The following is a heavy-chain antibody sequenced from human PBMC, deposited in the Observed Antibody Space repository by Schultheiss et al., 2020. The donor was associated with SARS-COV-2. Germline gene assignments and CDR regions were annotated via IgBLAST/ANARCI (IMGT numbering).Heavy chain of an antibody. J-gene: IGHJ5*02. V-gene: IGHV1-2*06. D-gene: IGHD3-22*01. CDR1: GYTFTGYY. Sequence: ASVKVSCKASGYTFTGYYMHWVRQAPGQGLEWMGRINPNSGGTNYAQKFQGRVTMTRDTSISTAYMELSRLRSDDTAVYYCARRGGFSYYYDSSGLNWFDPWGQGTLVTVSS. CDR3: ARRGGFSYYYDSSGLNWFDP. CDR2: INPNSGGT.